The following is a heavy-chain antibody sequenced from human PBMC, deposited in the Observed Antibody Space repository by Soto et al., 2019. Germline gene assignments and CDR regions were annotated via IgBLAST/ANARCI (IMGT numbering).Heavy chain of an antibody. CDR3: ARIGWDGQ. J-gene: IGHJ1*01. Sequence: QVQLVQSGSEIKKPGASVKVSCKAFGYTFTSYGIGWVRQAPGQGREWMGWISVYNDNTNYAQKFQGRVTMTTETSSSTAYMELRSLKSDDTAVYSCARIGWDGQWGQGTLVTVSS. V-gene: IGHV1-18*01. D-gene: IGHD1-26*01. CDR2: ISVYNDNT. CDR1: GYTFTSYG.